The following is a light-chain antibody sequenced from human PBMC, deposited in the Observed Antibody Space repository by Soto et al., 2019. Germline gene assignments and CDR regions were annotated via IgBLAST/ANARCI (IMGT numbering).Light chain of an antibody. J-gene: IGLJ1*01. Sequence: QSVLTQPASVSGSPGQSITISCTGTSSDVGGYNSVSWYRQDPGKAPKLMIYDVTNRPSGASNRFSGSKSGNTASLTISGLQAEDEADYYCSSFTSSITYVFGTGTKVTV. V-gene: IGLV2-14*01. CDR3: SSFTSSITYV. CDR1: SSDVGGYNS. CDR2: DVT.